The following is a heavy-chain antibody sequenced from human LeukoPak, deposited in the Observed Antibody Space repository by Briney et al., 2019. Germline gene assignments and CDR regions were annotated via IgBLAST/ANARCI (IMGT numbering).Heavy chain of an antibody. CDR2: IYYSGST. J-gene: IGHJ5*02. CDR1: GGSISSGGYY. Sequence: SETLSLTCTVSGGSISSGGYYWSWIRQHPGKGLEWIGYIYYSGSTYYNPSLKSRVTISVDTSKSQFSLKLSSVTAADTAVYYCARRSWGSYRYPYNWFDPWGQGTLVTVSS. CDR3: ARRSWGSYRYPYNWFDP. D-gene: IGHD3-16*02. V-gene: IGHV4-31*03.